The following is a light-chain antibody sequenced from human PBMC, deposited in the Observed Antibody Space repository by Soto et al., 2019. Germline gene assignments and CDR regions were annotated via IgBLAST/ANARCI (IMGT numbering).Light chain of an antibody. CDR2: AAS. CDR1: QGISNF. J-gene: IGKJ1*01. V-gene: IGKV1-9*01. Sequence: IQLTQSPSSLSASVGERVTITCRASQGISNFLAWYQQKPGKAPKLLIYAASTLESGVPSRFSGSGSGTEFTLTISSLQPDDFATYYCQQYNSYSSTFGQGTKVDIK. CDR3: QQYNSYSST.